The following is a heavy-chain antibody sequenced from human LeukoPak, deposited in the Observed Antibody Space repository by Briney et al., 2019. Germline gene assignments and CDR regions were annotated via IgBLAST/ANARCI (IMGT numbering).Heavy chain of an antibody. CDR2: ISSSGSTI. J-gene: IGHJ4*02. D-gene: IGHD3-22*01. V-gene: IGHV3-11*01. Sequence: PGWSLRLSCAASRFIFSDYYMSWIRQAPGKGLAGVSYISSSGSTIYYADSVKGRFTISRDNAKKSLYLQVNSLRAEDTAVYYWARDTYYDDSSGYIFDYGGQGTLGTVSA. CDR1: RFIFSDYY. CDR3: ARDTYYDDSSGYIFDY.